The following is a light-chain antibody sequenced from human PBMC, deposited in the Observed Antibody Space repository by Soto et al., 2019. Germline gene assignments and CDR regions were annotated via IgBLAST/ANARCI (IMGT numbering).Light chain of an antibody. CDR1: SSDVGGYNY. Sequence: QSALTQPPSASGSPGQSVTISCTGTSSDVGGYNYVSWYQQHPGKAPKLMIYEVSKRPSGVPDRFSGSKSGNTASLPVSGLQAEDEADYYCSSYAGSNNPGVFGTGT. J-gene: IGLJ1*01. V-gene: IGLV2-8*01. CDR3: SSYAGSNNPGV. CDR2: EVS.